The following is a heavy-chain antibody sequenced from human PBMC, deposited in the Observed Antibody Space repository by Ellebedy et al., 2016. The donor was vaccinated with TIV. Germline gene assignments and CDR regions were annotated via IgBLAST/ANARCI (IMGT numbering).Heavy chain of an antibody. CDR2: IIPVIGAA. CDR1: GGTFSKYA. V-gene: IGHV1-69*06. J-gene: IGHJ4*02. D-gene: IGHD6-13*01. Sequence: AASVKVSCKASGGTFSKYAISWVRQAPGQGLEWMGGIIPVIGAANYAQKFQDRVTITADRSTSTAYMELNSLTSDDTAVYFCARTSRYAYSSSCDYWGQGTLVTVSS. CDR3: ARTSRYAYSSSCDY.